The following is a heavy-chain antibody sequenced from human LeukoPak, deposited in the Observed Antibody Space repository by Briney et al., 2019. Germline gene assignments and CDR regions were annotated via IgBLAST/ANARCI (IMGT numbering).Heavy chain of an antibody. CDR3: ARDAYYYDSSGYRPAYYFDY. V-gene: IGHV1-46*01. Sequence: ASVKVSCKTSGYTFTNYDITWVRQAPGQGLEWMGIINPSGGSTSYAQKFQGRVTMTRDTSTSTVYMELSSLRSEDMAVYYCARDAYYYDSSGYRPAYYFDYWGQGTLVTVSS. CDR1: GYTFTNYD. D-gene: IGHD3-22*01. CDR2: INPSGGST. J-gene: IGHJ4*02.